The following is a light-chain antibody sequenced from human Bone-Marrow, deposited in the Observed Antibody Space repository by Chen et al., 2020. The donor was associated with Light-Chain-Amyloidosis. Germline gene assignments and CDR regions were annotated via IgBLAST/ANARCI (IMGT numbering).Light chain of an antibody. Sequence: DAVMTQTPLSLSATPGQQASIPCKSSQSLLHSDGKTCLYWYLQQPGQSPQLLIYEVSNRFSGVPDRFSGSGSKTDCTLKISRVEAEDVGVYYCMQTIQLPYPFGQGTKLEIK. CDR3: MQTIQLPYP. CDR1: QSLLHSDGKTC. J-gene: IGKJ2*01. V-gene: IGKV2D-29*02. CDR2: EVS.